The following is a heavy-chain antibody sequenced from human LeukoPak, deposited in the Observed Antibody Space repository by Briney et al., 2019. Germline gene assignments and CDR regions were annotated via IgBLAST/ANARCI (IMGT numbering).Heavy chain of an antibody. CDR3: ARRQGTTLNFDY. J-gene: IGHJ4*02. V-gene: IGHV1-18*01. CDR2: INAYNGNT. Sequence: ASVKVSCKASGYTFSRYGFSCVRQAPGQGLEWMGWINAYNGNTNYAQNPQGRVTMTTDTSTSTAYMELRSLRSDDTAVYYCARRQGTTLNFDYWGQGTLVTVSS. D-gene: IGHD1-1*01. CDR1: GYTFSRYG.